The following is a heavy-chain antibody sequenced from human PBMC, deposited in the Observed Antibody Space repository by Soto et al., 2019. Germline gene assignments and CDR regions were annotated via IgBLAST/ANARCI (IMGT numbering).Heavy chain of an antibody. CDR3: ASDHYGDGPLWY. V-gene: IGHV1-2*04. Sequence: ASVKVSCKASGYSFTGYSMHWVRQAPGQGLEWMGWINPNSGGANYAQKFQGWVTMTRDTSISTAYMELSRLRSDDTAVYYCASDHYGDGPLWYWGQGTLVTVSS. D-gene: IGHD4-17*01. CDR2: INPNSGGA. J-gene: IGHJ4*02. CDR1: GYSFTGYS.